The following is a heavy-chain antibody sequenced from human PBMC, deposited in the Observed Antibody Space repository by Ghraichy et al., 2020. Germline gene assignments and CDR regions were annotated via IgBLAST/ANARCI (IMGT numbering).Heavy chain of an antibody. Sequence: GESLRLSCEASGFSFSNYDMNWVRQAPGKGPEWVSLISGSGDSAYYADSVKGRFTISRDNSKNTVNLQMTSLRADDTAVYYCARVVSLKRPYYYYYMDVWGKGTSVTVSS. CDR1: GFSFSNYD. V-gene: IGHV3-23*01. CDR3: ARVVSLKRPYYYYYMDV. CDR2: ISGSGDSA. D-gene: IGHD3-16*01. J-gene: IGHJ6*03.